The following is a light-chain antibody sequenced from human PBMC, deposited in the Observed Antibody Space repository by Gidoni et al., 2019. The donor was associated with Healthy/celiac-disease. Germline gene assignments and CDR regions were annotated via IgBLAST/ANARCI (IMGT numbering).Light chain of an antibody. V-gene: IGKV1-12*01. CDR2: AAS. Sequence: DIPMTHSPSSVSASVGDRVTITCRASQGISSWLAWYQQKPGKAPKLLIYAASSLQSGVPARFSGSGSGAGFTLTISSLQPGDFATYYCQQAHICPFTFGGGTKVEIK. CDR3: QQAHICPFT. J-gene: IGKJ4*01. CDR1: QGISSW.